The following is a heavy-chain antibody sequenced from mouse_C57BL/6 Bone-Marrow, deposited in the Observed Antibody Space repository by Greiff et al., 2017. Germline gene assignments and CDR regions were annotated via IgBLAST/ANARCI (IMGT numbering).Heavy chain of an antibody. V-gene: IGHV5-17*01. J-gene: IGHJ4*01. CDR3: ATSYDGYYYAMDY. D-gene: IGHD2-12*01. CDR2: ISSGSSTI. CDR1: GFTFSDYG. Sequence: DVMLVESGGGLVKPGGSLKLSCAASGFTFSDYGMHWVRQAPEKGLEWVAYISSGSSTIYYADTVKGRFTISRDNAKNTLFLQMTSLRSEDTAMCYCATSYDGYYYAMDYWGQGTSVTVSS.